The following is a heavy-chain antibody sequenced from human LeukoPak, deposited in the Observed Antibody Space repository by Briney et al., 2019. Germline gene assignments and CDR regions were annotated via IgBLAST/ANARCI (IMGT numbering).Heavy chain of an antibody. J-gene: IGHJ5*02. V-gene: IGHV3-64*01. CDR1: GFTFSIYT. CDR3: AREVDGGFDP. Sequence: GGSLRLSCAASGFTFSIYTMHWVRQAPGKGLQSVSAISSNGDSTYYVKSVKDRFNISRDNSKNTLSLQMVSLRVEDTAMYYCAREVDGGFDPWGQGTLVTVSS. CDR2: ISSNGDST. D-gene: IGHD3-16*01.